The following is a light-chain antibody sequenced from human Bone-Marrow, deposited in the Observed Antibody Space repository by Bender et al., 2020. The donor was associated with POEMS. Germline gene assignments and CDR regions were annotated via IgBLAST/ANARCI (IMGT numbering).Light chain of an antibody. Sequence: SYEVTQPPSVSVSTGQTASITCSGDDVGDKYVAWYQQKPGQSPVLVIYQDTKRPSGIPERFSGSNSGNTATLTISGTQAMDEADYYCQAWDTYSVIFGGGTKLTVL. J-gene: IGLJ2*01. CDR2: QDT. CDR3: QAWDTYSVI. V-gene: IGLV3-1*01. CDR1: DVGDKY.